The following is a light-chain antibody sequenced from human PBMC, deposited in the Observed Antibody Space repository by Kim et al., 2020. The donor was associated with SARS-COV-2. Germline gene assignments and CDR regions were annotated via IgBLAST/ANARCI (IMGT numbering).Light chain of an antibody. J-gene: IGLJ7*01. CDR2: QDH. Sequence: SVSPGQTASITCSGENLGNRYISWYQQRAGQSPVLVISQDHKRPSGIPGRFSGANSGNTATLTISGIQAVDEADYYCQTWDINSAVFGGGTQLTVL. CDR3: QTWDINSAV. V-gene: IGLV3-1*01. CDR1: NLGNRY.